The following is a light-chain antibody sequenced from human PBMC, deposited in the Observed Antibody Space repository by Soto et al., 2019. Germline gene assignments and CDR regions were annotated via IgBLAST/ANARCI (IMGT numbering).Light chain of an antibody. CDR3: QQYNDWPRT. CDR1: QSVASY. CDR2: GAS. J-gene: IGKJ1*01. V-gene: IGKV3-15*01. Sequence: EVVMTQSPATLSVSPGERATLSCRVSQSVASYLAWYQQKPGQAPRLLMYGASTRATGFPARFSGSGSGTEFTLTISSLQSEDFAVYYCQQYNDWPRTFGQGTKVEIK.